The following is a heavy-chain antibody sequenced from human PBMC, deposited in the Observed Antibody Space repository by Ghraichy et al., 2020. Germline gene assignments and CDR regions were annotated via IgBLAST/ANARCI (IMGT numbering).Heavy chain of an antibody. CDR1: GFSFSDYS. D-gene: IGHD6-13*01. V-gene: IGHV3-48*01. Sequence: GGSLRLSCEGSGFSFSDYSMIWVRLTPRKALEWVSYITGSSINIFYTDSVKGRFTISRDNAKNSLYLQMNSLRAEDTAVYYCARLPLPRRAAVGDWYFDLRGRGHLVPVAS. CDR3: ARLPLPRRAAVGDWYFDL. J-gene: IGHJ2*01. CDR2: ITGSSINI.